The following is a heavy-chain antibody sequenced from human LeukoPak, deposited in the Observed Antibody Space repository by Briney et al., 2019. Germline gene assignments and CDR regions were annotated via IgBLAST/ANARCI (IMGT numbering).Heavy chain of an antibody. CDR2: IWYDGSKK. J-gene: IGHJ4*02. CDR3: ARSVLSPVLQDFDY. D-gene: IGHD5-24*01. CDR1: GFTFSSCG. V-gene: IGHV3-33*01. Sequence: GGSLRLSCAASGFTFSSCGMHWVRQAPGKGLEWVAVIWYDGSKKYHADSVKGRFTISRDNSKNTLYLQMNNLRAEGTAVYYCARSVLSPVLQDFDYWGRGTLVTVSS.